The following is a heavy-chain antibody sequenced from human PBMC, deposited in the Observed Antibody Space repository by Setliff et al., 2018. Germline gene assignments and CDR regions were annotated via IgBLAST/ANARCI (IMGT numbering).Heavy chain of an antibody. V-gene: IGHV3-15*01. J-gene: IGHJ4*02. CDR1: GFTFSNAW. CDR2: IKRITDSGTT. D-gene: IGHD3-10*01. Sequence: PGGSLRLSCTASGFTFSNAWMSWVRQAPGKGLEWVGRIKRITDSGTTDHAAPVKGRFTVSRDDSISTLYLQMNSLKTEDTAVYYCTTEDPHLSSGGPDSWGQGTQVTVSS. CDR3: TTEDPHLSSGGPDS.